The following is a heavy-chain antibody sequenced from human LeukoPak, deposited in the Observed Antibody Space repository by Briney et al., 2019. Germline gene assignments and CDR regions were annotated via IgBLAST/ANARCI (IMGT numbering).Heavy chain of an antibody. D-gene: IGHD3-9*01. CDR3: AMGHNTDWRYLDY. Sequence: ASVKVSCKASGYTFTSYDINWVRQATGQGLEWMGWMNPNSGNTGYAQKFQGRVTMTRNTSISTAYMELSSLRSEDTAIYYCAMGHNTDWRYLDYWGQGTLVTVSS. CDR2: MNPNSGNT. V-gene: IGHV1-8*01. CDR1: GYTFTSYD. J-gene: IGHJ4*02.